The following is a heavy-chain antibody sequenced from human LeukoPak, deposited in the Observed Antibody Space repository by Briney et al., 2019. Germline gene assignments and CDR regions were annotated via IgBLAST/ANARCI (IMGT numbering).Heavy chain of an antibody. CDR3: ARAGGAVAGTIFDY. D-gene: IGHD6-19*01. CDR2: MYHSGST. Sequence: SETLSLTCTVSGGSMNSGTYYWSWIRQPPGKGLEWIGYMYHSGSTYYNPSLKSRVTISVDMSKNQFSLKLSSLTAADTAVYYCARAGGAVAGTIFDYWGQGTLVTVSS. V-gene: IGHV4-30-2*01. CDR1: GGSMNSGTYY. J-gene: IGHJ4*02.